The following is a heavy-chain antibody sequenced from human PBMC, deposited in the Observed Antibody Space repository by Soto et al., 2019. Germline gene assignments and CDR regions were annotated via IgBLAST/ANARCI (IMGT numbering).Heavy chain of an antibody. CDR1: GFTFSSYG. CDR3: EKTKRRVDPAMLPDY. Sequence: QVQLLESGGGVVQPGRYLRLSCAASGFTFSSYGMHWVRQAPGKGLEWVAVISYDGSNKYYADSVKGRFTISRDNSKNTLYLQMTSLRAEDTAVYYCEKTKRRVDPAMLPDYWGQGNLVTVSS. V-gene: IGHV3-30*18. D-gene: IGHD5-18*01. J-gene: IGHJ4*02. CDR2: ISYDGSNK.